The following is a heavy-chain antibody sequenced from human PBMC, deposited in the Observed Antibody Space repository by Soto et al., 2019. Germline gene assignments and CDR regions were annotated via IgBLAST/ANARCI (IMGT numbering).Heavy chain of an antibody. D-gene: IGHD2-15*01. CDR1: GFTFSTYA. CDR2: ISGSGGST. CDR3: AKGGCSGATCPMGFDY. V-gene: IGHV3-23*01. J-gene: IGHJ4*02. Sequence: PGGSLRLSCAASGFTFSTYAMSWVRQAPGKGLEWVSGISGSGGSTDYADSVKGRFTISRDNSKNTLYLQMNSLRADDTAVYYCAKGGCSGATCPMGFDYWGQGTLVTVS.